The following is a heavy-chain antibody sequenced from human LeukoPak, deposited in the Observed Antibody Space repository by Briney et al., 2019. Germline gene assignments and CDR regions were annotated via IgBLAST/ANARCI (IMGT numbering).Heavy chain of an antibody. CDR1: EFSFTSYW. D-gene: IGHD3-10*01. V-gene: IGHV5-51*01. Sequence: GESVKISCKGSEFSFTSYWIAWVRQMPGRGLEYMAIIYPADGETRYSPSVQGQVTISADTSISTASLQWSSLKASDTAIYFCARLRSGYGSGSFDYWGQGTLITVSS. CDR3: ARLRSGYGSGSFDY. CDR2: IYPADGET. J-gene: IGHJ4*02.